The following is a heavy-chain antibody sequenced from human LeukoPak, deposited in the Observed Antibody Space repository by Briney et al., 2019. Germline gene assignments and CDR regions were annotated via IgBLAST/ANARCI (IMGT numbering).Heavy chain of an antibody. V-gene: IGHV3-20*04. Sequence: GGSLRLSCAASGFSFDDYGMNWVRHAPGKGLEWVSGINWNGGSTGYADSVKGRFTISRDNAKNSLYLQMNSLRAEDTALYYCARDSVLIAVAVRGAFDIWGQGTMVTVSS. CDR2: INWNGGST. CDR1: GFSFDDYG. D-gene: IGHD6-19*01. J-gene: IGHJ3*02. CDR3: ARDSVLIAVAVRGAFDI.